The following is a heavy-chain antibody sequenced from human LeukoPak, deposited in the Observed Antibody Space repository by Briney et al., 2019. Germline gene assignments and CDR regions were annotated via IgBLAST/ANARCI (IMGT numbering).Heavy chain of an antibody. CDR1: GFTFSNYS. V-gene: IGHV3-23*01. J-gene: IGHJ4*02. D-gene: IGHD2-2*02. CDR2: ISGSDTST. CDR3: TKARSASSSSCYNY. Sequence: GGSLRLSCAASGFTFSNYSMSWVRQAPGKGLEWVSSISGSDTSTYYADSVKGRFTISRDNSKNTLELQMNSLRAEDTAVYYCTKARSASSSSCYNYWGRGILVTVSS.